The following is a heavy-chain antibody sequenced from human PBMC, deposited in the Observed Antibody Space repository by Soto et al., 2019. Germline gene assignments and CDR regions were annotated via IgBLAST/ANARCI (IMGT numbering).Heavy chain of an antibody. CDR1: EGTFNRYT. CDR3: ATTYGSGSAHFDA. D-gene: IGHD3-10*01. Sequence: QVQLVQSGAEVKKPGSSVRVSCSASEGTFNRYTINWVRQAPGQRLQRVGRVNPIVGMSTSASKCQGSVSIFADKSTRAAYMALTSLKFEDTAVYYCATTYGSGSAHFDAWGQGTLVTVS. J-gene: IGHJ4*02. CDR2: VNPIVGMS. V-gene: IGHV1-69*02.